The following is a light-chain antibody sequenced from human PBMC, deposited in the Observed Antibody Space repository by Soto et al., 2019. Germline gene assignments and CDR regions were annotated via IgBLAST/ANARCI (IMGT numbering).Light chain of an antibody. CDR2: DAY. CDR3: QKRGKWPST. J-gene: IGKJ2*02. V-gene: IGKV3-11*01. CDR1: QSVTNS. Sequence: EIVLAQSPGTRSLSPGERATLSCRASQSVTNSFLAWYQPKPGQAPRLLIYDAYTRATGVGARFTGSGSATDFSLTITSLEPEDFAVYYCQKRGKWPSTCGPGTKGDIK.